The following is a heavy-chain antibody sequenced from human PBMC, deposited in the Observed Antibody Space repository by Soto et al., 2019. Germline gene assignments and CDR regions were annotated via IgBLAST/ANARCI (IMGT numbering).Heavy chain of an antibody. J-gene: IGHJ4*02. V-gene: IGHV3-48*01. CDR2: VSRGSSTI. CDR3: ARSDSYFDY. Sequence: PVGSLRLSCAASGFTFISYSMNWVRQAPGKGLEWVSYVSRGSSTIYYADSVKGRFTISRDNAKNSLYLQMNSLRAEDTAVYYCARSDSYFDYWGLGTLVTVSS. CDR1: GFTFISYS.